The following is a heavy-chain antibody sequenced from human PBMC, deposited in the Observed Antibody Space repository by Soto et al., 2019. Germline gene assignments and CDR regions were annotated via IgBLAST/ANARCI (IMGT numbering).Heavy chain of an antibody. CDR1: GGTFSSYA. D-gene: IGHD5-12*01. V-gene: IGHV1-69*12. CDR3: AREGEMATAPPD. CDR2: IIPIFGTA. J-gene: IGHJ4*02. Sequence: QVQLVQSGAEVKKPGSSVKVSCKASGGTFSSYAISWVRQAPGQGLEWMGGIIPIFGTANYAQKFQGRVTIPADESTSPAYMELSSLRSEDTAVYYCAREGEMATAPPDWGQGTLVTVSS.